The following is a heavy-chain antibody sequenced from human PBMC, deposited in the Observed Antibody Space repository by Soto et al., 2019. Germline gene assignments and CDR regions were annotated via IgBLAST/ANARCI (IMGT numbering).Heavy chain of an antibody. CDR1: GFTFSSYG. J-gene: IGHJ4*02. CDR3: ARIKIYYDSSGPFDY. CDR2: ISYDGSSK. Sequence: GGSLRLCCAASGFTFSSYGMHWVRQAPGKGLEWVAVISYDGSSKYYADPVKGRFTISRDNSKNTLYLQMNSLRAEDTAVYSCARIKIYYDSSGPFDYWGQGTLVTVSS. D-gene: IGHD3-22*01. V-gene: IGHV3-30*03.